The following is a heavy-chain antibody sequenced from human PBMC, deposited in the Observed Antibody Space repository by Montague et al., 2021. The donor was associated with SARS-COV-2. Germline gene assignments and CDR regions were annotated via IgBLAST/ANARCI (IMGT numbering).Heavy chain of an antibody. CDR1: GGSISSYH. J-gene: IGHJ5*02. Sequence: ETLSLTCSVSGGSISSYHWSWIRQSPGKGLEWIGYIFHSGITDYNPSLKSRVTISVDMSKNQFSLQLNSVTAADSAVYYCARTEYNWNDWFDPWGQGTLVTVSS. V-gene: IGHV4-59*13. CDR2: IFHSGIT. CDR3: ARTEYNWNDWFDP. D-gene: IGHD1-20*01.